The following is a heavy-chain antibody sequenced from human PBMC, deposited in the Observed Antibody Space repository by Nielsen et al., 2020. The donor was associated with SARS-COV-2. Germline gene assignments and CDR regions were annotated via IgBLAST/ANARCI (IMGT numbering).Heavy chain of an antibody. J-gene: IGHJ4*02. CDR3: AKRRGIYYDSSGNYANCNYFDS. CDR2: INSRGGST. D-gene: IGHD3-22*01. Sequence: GGSLRLSCAASGFTFSSYAMSWVRQAPGKGLEWVAVINSRGGSTDYADSVKGRFTISRDNSKNTLYLQMNNVRDEDTALYYCAKRRGIYYDSSGNYANCNYFDSCGQRALVTVSS. CDR1: GFTFSSYA. V-gene: IGHV3-23*01.